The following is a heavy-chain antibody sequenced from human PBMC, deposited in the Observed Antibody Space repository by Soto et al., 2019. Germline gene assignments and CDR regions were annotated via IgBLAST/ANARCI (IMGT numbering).Heavy chain of an antibody. V-gene: IGHV3-30*18. J-gene: IGHJ4*02. D-gene: IGHD3-3*01. CDR1: GFTFSSYG. CDR2: ISSGGSTT. CDR3: AKDTDFLRVPLDY. Sequence: GVSLRLSCAASGFTFSSYGMHWVRQAPGQGLEWVAVISSGGSTTYYADSVKGRFTISRDNSKNTLYLQMNSLRAEDTAAYYCAKDTDFLRVPLDYWAQGTLVTVTS.